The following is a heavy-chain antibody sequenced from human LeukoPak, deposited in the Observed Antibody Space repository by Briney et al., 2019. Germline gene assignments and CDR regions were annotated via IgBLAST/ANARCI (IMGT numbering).Heavy chain of an antibody. V-gene: IGHV4-61*02. CDR2: IYTTGST. D-gene: IGHD3-22*01. CDR1: GGSISSGTYY. Sequence: SETLSLTCTVSGGSISSGTYYWTWIRQPAGTGLEWIGRIYTTGSTNYNPSLKSRVTMSTDTSKNQFSLKLSSVTAADTAVHYCARVTTGGYYNCWGQGTLVTVSS. J-gene: IGHJ4*02. CDR3: ARVTTGGYYNC.